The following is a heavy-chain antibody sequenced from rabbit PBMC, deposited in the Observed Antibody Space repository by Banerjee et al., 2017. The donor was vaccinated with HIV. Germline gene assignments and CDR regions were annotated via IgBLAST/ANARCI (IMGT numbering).Heavy chain of an antibody. V-gene: IGHV1S45*01. J-gene: IGHJ2*01. Sequence: QEQLEESGGDLVKPEGSLTLTCTASGFSFSSSYWICWVRQAPGKGLEWSACIYAGDGRTYYASWAKGRFTISKTSSTTVTLQMTSLTAADTATYFCARGFTTTFGYGCRAFDPWGQGTLVTVS. CDR1: GFSFSSSYW. CDR3: ARGFTTTFGYGCRAFDP. D-gene: IGHD1-1*01. CDR2: IYAGDGRT.